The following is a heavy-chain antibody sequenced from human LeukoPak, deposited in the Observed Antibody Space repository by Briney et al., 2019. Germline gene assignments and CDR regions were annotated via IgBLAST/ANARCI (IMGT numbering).Heavy chain of an antibody. Sequence: SLRLSCTASGFTFGDYAMSWVRQAPGKGLEWVAFIRSKAYGGTTEYAASVKGRFTISRDDSKSIAYLQMNSLKTEDTAVYYCTKTPDYGGTFDYWGQGTLVTVSS. CDR3: TKTPDYGGTFDY. CDR2: IRSKAYGGTT. V-gene: IGHV3-49*04. D-gene: IGHD3-16*01. CDR1: GFTFGDYA. J-gene: IGHJ4*02.